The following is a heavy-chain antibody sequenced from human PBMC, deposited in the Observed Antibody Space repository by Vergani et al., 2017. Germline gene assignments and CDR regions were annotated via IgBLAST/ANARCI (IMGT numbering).Heavy chain of an antibody. CDR3: ARDQGYGSVGSCPY. J-gene: IGHJ4*02. CDR1: GGTFSSYT. D-gene: IGHD2-15*01. CDR2: IIPILGIA. V-gene: IGHV1-69*02. Sequence: QVQLVHSGAEVTKPGSSVKVSCKASGGTFSSYTISWVRQTPGQGLEWLGRIIPILGIANYAQKFQGRVTITTDKSTSTAYMDRSSLGSEDTAVYYCARDQGYGSVGSCPYWGQGTLVTVSS.